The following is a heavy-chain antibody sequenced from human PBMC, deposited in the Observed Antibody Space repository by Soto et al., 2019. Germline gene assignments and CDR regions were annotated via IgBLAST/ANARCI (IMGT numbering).Heavy chain of an antibody. CDR2: IYYSGNT. D-gene: IGHD1-26*01. V-gene: IGHV4-28*01. CDR3: ARREIQCPIDY. Sequence: QVQLQESGPGLVKPSDTLSLTCAVSGYSISSSNWWGWIRQPPGKGLEWIGYIYYSGNTYYNPSLKRRVTLSVDTSKHQFSLKLTSVTAVDTAVYYCARREIQCPIDYWGQGTLVTVSS. J-gene: IGHJ4*02. CDR1: GYSISSSNW.